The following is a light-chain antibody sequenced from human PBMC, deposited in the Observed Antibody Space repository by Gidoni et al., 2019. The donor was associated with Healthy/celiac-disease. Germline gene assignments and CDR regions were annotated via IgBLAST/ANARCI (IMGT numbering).Light chain of an antibody. CDR3: QQLNSYPHT. J-gene: IGKJ2*01. CDR2: PAS. V-gene: IGKV1-9*01. CDR1: QGISSY. Sequence: DIQLTQSPSFLSASVGDRVTITCRASQGISSYLAWYQQKPGKAPKLLIYPASTLQSGVPSRFSGSGSGTEITLTISSLQPEDFATYYCQQLNSYPHTFGQGTKLEIK.